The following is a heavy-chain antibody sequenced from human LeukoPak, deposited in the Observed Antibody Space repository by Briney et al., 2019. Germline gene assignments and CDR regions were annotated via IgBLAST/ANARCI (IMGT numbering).Heavy chain of an antibody. J-gene: IGHJ4*02. CDR1: GYTFTAYY. V-gene: IGHV1-2*02. Sequence: ASVKVSCKASGYTFTAYYMHWVRQAPGQGLEWMGWINPNSGGTSSAQKFQGRVTMTRDTSISAAYMELSRLTSDDTAVYYCARDLVYCSGGSCFFDNWGQGTLVTVSS. CDR3: ARDLVYCSGGSCFFDN. CDR2: INPNSGGT. D-gene: IGHD2-15*01.